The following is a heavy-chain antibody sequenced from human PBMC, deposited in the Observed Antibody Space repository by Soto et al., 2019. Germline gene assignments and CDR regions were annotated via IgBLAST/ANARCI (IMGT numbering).Heavy chain of an antibody. V-gene: IGHV4-39*01. J-gene: IGHJ6*03. Sequence: SETLSLTCTVSGGSISSSSYYWGWIRQPPGKGLEWIGSIYYSGSTYYNPSLKSRVTISVDTSKNQFSLKLSSVTAADTAVYYCARLQGDIVLMVYDPKFLYMDVWGKGTTVTVSS. D-gene: IGHD2-8*01. CDR1: GGSISSSSYY. CDR3: ARLQGDIVLMVYDPKFLYMDV. CDR2: IYYSGST.